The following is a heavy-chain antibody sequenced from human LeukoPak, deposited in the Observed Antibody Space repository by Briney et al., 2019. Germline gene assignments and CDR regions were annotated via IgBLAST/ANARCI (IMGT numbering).Heavy chain of an antibody. CDR1: GFTFDDYA. D-gene: IGHD4-17*01. V-gene: IGHV3-9*01. J-gene: IGHJ4*02. CDR3: ARHRTASDY. Sequence: PGGSLRLSCAASGFTFDDYAMHWVRQAPGKGLEWVSGISWNSFTIGYADSVKGRFAISSDNAKNSLYLQMNSLRAEDTALYYCARHRTASDYWGQGTLVTVSS. CDR2: ISWNSFTI.